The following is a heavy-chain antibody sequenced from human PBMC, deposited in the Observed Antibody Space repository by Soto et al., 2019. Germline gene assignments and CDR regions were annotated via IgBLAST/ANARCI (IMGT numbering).Heavy chain of an antibody. CDR3: ARVSGYPGYYYYYGMDV. CDR1: GGSISSGYYY. V-gene: IGHV4-61*01. CDR2: IYYSGST. D-gene: IGHD3-22*01. J-gene: IGHJ6*02. Sequence: SETLSLTCAVSGGSISSGYYYWSWIRQPPGKGLEWIGYIYYSGSTNYNPSLKSRVTITVDTSKNQFSLKLSSVTAADTAVYYCARVSGYPGYYYYYGMDVWGQGTTVTV.